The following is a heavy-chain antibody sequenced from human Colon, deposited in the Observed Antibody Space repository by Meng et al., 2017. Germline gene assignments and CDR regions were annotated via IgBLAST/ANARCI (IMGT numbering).Heavy chain of an antibody. D-gene: IGHD3-10*01. CDR1: GDSVSSNRAL. J-gene: IGHJ4*02. Sequence: QVQLQQSGPGLVKPSPTLPLTCAISGDSVSSNRALWHWVRQSPSRGLEWLGQTYYRSEWQNHYGVSVKSRITINADTSRNHFSLHLNSVTPEDTAVYYCTTWYGEYWGQGTLVTVSS. V-gene: IGHV6-1*01. CDR2: TYYRSEWQN. CDR3: TTWYGEY.